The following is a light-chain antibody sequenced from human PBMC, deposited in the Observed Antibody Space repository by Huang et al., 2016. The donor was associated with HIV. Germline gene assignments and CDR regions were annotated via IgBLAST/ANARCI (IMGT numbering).Light chain of an antibody. Sequence: EIVLTQSPDTLSLSPGERGALSCRASQNVTNDDLAWSQQKSGQAPRFLLSGSSGRATGVPVRFCGSESCAEFTLPIDRLDPEDFASYYCQQDIASPWTFGPGTKLEVK. CDR1: QNVTNDD. CDR3: QQDIASPWT. V-gene: IGKV3-20*02. CDR2: GSS. J-gene: IGKJ1*01.